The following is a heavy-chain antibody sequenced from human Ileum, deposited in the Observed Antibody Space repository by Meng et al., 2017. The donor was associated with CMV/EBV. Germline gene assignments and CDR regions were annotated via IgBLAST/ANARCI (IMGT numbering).Heavy chain of an antibody. J-gene: IGHJ4*01. CDR2: ISGSGITT. CDR1: GITFSSYA. Sequence: GSLSLSCAGSGITFSSYAMSWVRQAPGKGLEWVSAISGSGITTYYGDSVKGRFTISRDNSKNTLYLQMNSLRAEDTAVYYCAKDCRMGGQGTLVTVSS. CDR3: AKDCRM. V-gene: IGHV3-23*01. D-gene: IGHD5-24*01.